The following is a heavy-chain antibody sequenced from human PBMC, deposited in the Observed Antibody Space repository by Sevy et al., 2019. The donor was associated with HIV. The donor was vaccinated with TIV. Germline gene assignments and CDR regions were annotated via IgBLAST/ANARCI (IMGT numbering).Heavy chain of an antibody. J-gene: IGHJ3*02. CDR3: ARGYGDYRIDAFDI. V-gene: IGHV3-33*01. D-gene: IGHD4-17*01. CDR2: IWYDGSNK. CDR1: GFTFSSYG. Sequence: GSLRLSCAASGFTFSSYGMHWVRQAPGKGLEWVAVIWYDGSNKYYADSVKGRFTISRDNSKNTLYLQMNSLRAEDTAVYYCARGYGDYRIDAFDIWGHGTMVTVSS.